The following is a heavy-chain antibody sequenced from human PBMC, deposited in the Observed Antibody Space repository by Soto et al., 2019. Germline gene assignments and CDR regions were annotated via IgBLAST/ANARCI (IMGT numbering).Heavy chain of an antibody. CDR1: GYTFTSYA. Sequence: ASVKVSFKASGYTFTSYAMHWVRQAPGQRLEWMGWINAGNGNTKYSQKFQGRVTITRDTSASTAYMELSSLRSEDTAVYYCARGARLVVPAAYYDYWGQGTLVTVSS. CDR3: ARGARLVVPAAYYDY. V-gene: IGHV1-3*01. D-gene: IGHD2-2*01. CDR2: INAGNGNT. J-gene: IGHJ4*02.